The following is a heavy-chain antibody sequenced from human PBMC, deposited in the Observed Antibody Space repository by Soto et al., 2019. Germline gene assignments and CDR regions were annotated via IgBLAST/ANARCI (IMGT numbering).Heavy chain of an antibody. D-gene: IGHD2-15*01. CDR3: ARTLAGYCSGGSCARPYYFDY. CDR2: IFYSGST. J-gene: IGHJ4*02. V-gene: IGHV4-59*01. CDR1: GGSISSYY. Sequence: QVQLQESGPGLVKPSETLSLTCTVSGGSISSYYWSWIRQPPGKGLEWIGYIFYSGSTNYNPSLKSRVTISVDTSKNQFSLKLSSVTAADTAVYYCARTLAGYCSGGSCARPYYFDYWGQGTLVTVSS.